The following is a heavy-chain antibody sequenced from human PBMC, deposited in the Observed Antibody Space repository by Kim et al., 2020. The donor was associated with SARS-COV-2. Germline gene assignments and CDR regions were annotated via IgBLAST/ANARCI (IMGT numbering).Heavy chain of an antibody. V-gene: IGHV3-48*03. CDR2: ISSSGSTI. D-gene: IGHD2-2*01. J-gene: IGHJ4*02. CDR1: GFTFSSYE. Sequence: GGSLRLSCAASGFTFSSYEMNWVRQAPGKGLEWVSYISSSGSTIYYADSVKGRFTISRDNAKNSLYLQMNSLRAEDTAVYYCARAPGPAAPPGWGQGTLVTVSS. CDR3: ARAPGPAAPPG.